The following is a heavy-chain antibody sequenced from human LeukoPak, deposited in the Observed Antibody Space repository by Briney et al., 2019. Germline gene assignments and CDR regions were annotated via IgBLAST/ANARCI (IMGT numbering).Heavy chain of an antibody. CDR2: IYHSGGT. J-gene: IGHJ5*02. CDR3: ATDLHVAAAPS. V-gene: IGHV4-4*02. CDR1: GGSISSNNW. D-gene: IGHD6-13*01. Sequence: SGTLSLTCAVSGGSISSNNWWNWVRQPPGKGLEWIGEIYHSGGTNYNPSLKSRVTISVDKSKNQFSLKLDSVTAADTAVYYCATDLHVAAAPSWGQGTLVTVSS.